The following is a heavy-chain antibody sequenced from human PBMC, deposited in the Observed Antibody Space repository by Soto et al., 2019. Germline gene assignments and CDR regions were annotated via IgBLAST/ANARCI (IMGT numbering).Heavy chain of an antibody. CDR1: GFTFSSYG. CDR3: AKIPHSSSWYLDAFDI. Sequence: EVQLLESGGGLVQPGGSLRLSCAASGFTFSSYGMSWVRQAPGKGLEWVSAISGSGGSTYYADSVKGRFTISRDNSKNTLYLQMNSLRAEDTAVYYCAKIPHSSSWYLDAFDIWGQGTMVTVSS. CDR2: ISGSGGST. V-gene: IGHV3-23*01. J-gene: IGHJ3*02. D-gene: IGHD6-13*01.